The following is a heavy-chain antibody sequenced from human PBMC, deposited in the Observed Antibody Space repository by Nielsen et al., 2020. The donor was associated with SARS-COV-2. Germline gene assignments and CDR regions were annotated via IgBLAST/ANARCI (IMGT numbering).Heavy chain of an antibody. J-gene: IGHJ5*02. D-gene: IGHD3-3*01. V-gene: IGHV3-74*01. CDR3: AREARPTRFLEWLSHNWFDP. CDR2: INSDGSST. Sequence: GESLKISCAASGFTFSSYAMSWVRQAPGKGLVWVSRINSDGSSTSYADSVKGRFTISRDNAKNTLYLQMNSLRAEDTAVYYCAREARPTRFLEWLSHNWFDPWGQGTLVTVSS. CDR1: GFTFSSYA.